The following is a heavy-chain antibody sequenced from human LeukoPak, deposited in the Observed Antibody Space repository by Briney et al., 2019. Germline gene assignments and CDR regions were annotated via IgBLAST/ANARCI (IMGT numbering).Heavy chain of an antibody. Sequence: PSETLSLTCAVYGGSFSGYYWSWIRQPPGKGLEWIGEVSLSGLTNYNPSLSSRVIMALDTSKNHLSLHLTSVTAADTAVYYCSRENGAFSPFGYWGQGYLVTVLS. D-gene: IGHD2-8*01. V-gene: IGHV4-34*01. CDR1: GGSFSGYY. CDR3: SRENGAFSPFGY. CDR2: VSLSGLT. J-gene: IGHJ4*02.